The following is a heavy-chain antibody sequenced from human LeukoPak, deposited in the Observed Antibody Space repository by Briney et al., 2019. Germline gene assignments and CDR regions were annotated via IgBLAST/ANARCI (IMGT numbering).Heavy chain of an antibody. J-gene: IGHJ4*02. CDR2: ISSSSSYI. V-gene: IGHV3-21*01. Sequence: PGGSLRLSCAASGFTFSSYSMNWVRQAPGKGLEWVSSISSSSSYIYYADSVKGRFTISRDNAKNSLYLQMNSLRAEDTAVYYCARYSIAAAGKDYWGQGTLVTVSS. D-gene: IGHD6-13*01. CDR3: ARYSIAAAGKDY. CDR1: GFTFSSYS.